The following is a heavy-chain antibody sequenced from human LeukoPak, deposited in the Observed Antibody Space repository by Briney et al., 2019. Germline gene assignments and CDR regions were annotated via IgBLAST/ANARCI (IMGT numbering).Heavy chain of an antibody. J-gene: IGHJ4*02. V-gene: IGHV3-66*01. CDR2: MYSGGST. CDR1: GFTFSSYD. CDR3: ASGYDGGAFYDY. D-gene: IGHD3-22*01. Sequence: GGSLRLSCAASGFTFSSYDMNWVRQAPGKGLEWVSLMYSGGSTYYADSVKGRFTISRDNSKNTVYLQMNSLRADDTAVYFCASGYDGGAFYDYWGQGSLVTVSS.